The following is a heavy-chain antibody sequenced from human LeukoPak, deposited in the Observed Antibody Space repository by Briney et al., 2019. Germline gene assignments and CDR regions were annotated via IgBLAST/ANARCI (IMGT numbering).Heavy chain of an antibody. CDR2: IYLDDSDT. CDR1: GYSFSSYW. D-gene: IGHD5-12*01. V-gene: IGHV5-51*01. Sequence: GESLKISCEGSGYSFSSYWIGWVRQMPGKGLEWMGIIYLDDSDTRYSPTFQGQVTISVDKSISAAYLQWSSLKASDTAMYYCARQLASYWYFDLWGRGTLVTVSS. CDR3: ARQLASYWYFDL. J-gene: IGHJ2*01.